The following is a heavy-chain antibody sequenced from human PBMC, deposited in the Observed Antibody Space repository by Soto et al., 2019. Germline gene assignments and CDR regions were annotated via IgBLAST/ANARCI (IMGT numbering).Heavy chain of an antibody. Sequence: GGSLRLSCAASGFTFSSYAMSRVRQAPGKGLEWVSAISGSGGSTYYADSVQGRLTISRDNSKNTLYLQINSLRAEDTAVYYCAKDLPLMVYYFDYWGQGTLVTVSS. CDR2: ISGSGGST. J-gene: IGHJ4*02. D-gene: IGHD2-8*01. CDR3: AKDLPLMVYYFDY. V-gene: IGHV3-23*01. CDR1: GFTFSSYA.